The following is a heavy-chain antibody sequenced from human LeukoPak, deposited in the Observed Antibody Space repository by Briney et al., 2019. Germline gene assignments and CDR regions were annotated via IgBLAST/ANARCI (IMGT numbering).Heavy chain of an antibody. D-gene: IGHD2-15*01. CDR2: INHDGRT. Sequence: SETLSLTCSVYGGSFSGHYWSWIRQAPEKGLEWIGEINHDGRTNSNLCLKSRFTISVDTSKNQFSLKLTSVTAADRGVYYCARCVKARVLQSRCFYDSWGQGTQVTVTS. CDR3: ARCVKARVLQSRCFYDS. J-gene: IGHJ4*02. CDR1: GGSFSGHY. V-gene: IGHV4-34*01.